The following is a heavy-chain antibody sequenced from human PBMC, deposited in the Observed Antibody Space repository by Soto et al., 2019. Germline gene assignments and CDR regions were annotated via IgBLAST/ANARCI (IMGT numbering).Heavy chain of an antibody. CDR3: ARRSYGAFDI. CDR2: ISNNVGAT. Sequence: EVQLLESGGGLVQPGGSLRLSCAASGFTFTTYAMNWVHQAPGKGLEWVSLISNNVGATFYADSVKGRFTISRDTSRNTLSLQMNSLRAEDTAMYYCARRSYGAFDIWGPGTMVTVSS. CDR1: GFTFTTYA. D-gene: IGHD3-16*02. V-gene: IGHV3-23*01. J-gene: IGHJ3*02.